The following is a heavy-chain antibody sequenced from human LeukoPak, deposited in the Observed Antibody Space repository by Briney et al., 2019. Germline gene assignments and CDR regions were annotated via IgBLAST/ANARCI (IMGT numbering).Heavy chain of an antibody. V-gene: IGHV3-73*01. CDR3: TGNYYGSGSYADFDY. CDR1: GFTFSDYY. J-gene: IGHJ4*02. Sequence: GGSLRLSCAASGFTFSDYYMSWIRQAPGKGLEWVGRIRSTANGYATAYAASVKGRFTISRDDSKNTAYLQMDSLKTEDTAVYYCTGNYYGSGSYADFDYWGQGTLVTVSS. CDR2: IRSTANGYAT. D-gene: IGHD3-10*01.